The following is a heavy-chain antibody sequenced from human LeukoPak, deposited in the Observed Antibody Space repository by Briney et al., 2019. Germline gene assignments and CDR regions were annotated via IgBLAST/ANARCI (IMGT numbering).Heavy chain of an antibody. J-gene: IGHJ4*02. CDR1: GGSISSSSYY. D-gene: IGHD3-10*01. CDR3: ARQPLYYYGSGSLDY. CDR2: IYYSGST. V-gene: IGHV4-39*01. Sequence: SETLSLTCTVSGGSISSSSYYWGWIRQPPGKGLEWIGSIYYSGSTYYNPSLKSRVTISVDTSKNQFSLKLSSVTAADTAVYYCARQPLYYYGSGSLDYWGQGTLVTVSS.